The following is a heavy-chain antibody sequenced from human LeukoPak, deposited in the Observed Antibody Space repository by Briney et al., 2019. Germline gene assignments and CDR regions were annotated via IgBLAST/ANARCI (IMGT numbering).Heavy chain of an antibody. D-gene: IGHD7-27*01. CDR3: ASRKLGNDY. V-gene: IGHV4-59*01. CDR1: GGSISSYY. J-gene: IGHJ4*02. Sequence: SETLSLACTVSGGSISSYYWSWIRQSPGKGLEWIGYIYHTGSTSYSPSLKSRVTISADTSQNQFSLKLSSVTAADTAVYYCASRKLGNDYWGQGTLVTVSS. CDR2: IYHTGST.